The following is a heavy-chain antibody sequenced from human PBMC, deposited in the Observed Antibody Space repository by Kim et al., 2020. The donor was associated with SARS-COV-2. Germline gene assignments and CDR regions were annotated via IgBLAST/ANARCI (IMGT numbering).Heavy chain of an antibody. CDR3: AKDIYHDRSDLGD. V-gene: IGHV3-9*01. Sequence: GGSLRISCAASGFTFGDYAMHWVRQAPGKGLEWVSGISWNSGSVGYADSVKGRFTISRDNAKNSLYLQMNSLRSEDTALYYCAKDIYHDRSDLGDWGQGTLVTVSS. CDR2: ISWNSGSV. J-gene: IGHJ4*02. D-gene: IGHD3-22*01. CDR1: GFTFGDYA.